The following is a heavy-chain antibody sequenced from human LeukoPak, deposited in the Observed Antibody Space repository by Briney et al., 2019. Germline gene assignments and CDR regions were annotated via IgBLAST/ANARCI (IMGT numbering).Heavy chain of an antibody. CDR3: ARTLSSSGLEYYYYYMDV. CDR1: GGTFSSYA. V-gene: IGHV1-69*05. CDR2: IIPIFGTA. J-gene: IGHJ6*03. Sequence: ASVKVACKASGGTFSSYAISWVRQAPGQGLEWMGGIIPIFGTANYAQKFQGRVTITTDESTSTAYMELSSLRSEDTAVYYCARTLSSSGLEYYYYYMDVWGKGTTVTVSS. D-gene: IGHD6-6*01.